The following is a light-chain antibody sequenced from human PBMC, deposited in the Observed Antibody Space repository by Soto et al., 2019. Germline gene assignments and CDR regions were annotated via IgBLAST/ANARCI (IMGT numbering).Light chain of an antibody. CDR3: QQYNDYSWT. J-gene: IGKJ1*01. CDR1: QTISSW. CDR2: KAS. Sequence: TCRASQTISSWLAWYQQKPGEAPRLLIYKASTLEIGVPSRFSGSGSGTEFTLTISSPQPDDVAIYYCQQYNDYSWTFGQGTKVDIK. V-gene: IGKV1-5*03.